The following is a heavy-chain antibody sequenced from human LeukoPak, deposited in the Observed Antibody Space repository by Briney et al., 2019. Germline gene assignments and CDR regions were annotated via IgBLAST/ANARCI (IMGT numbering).Heavy chain of an antibody. J-gene: IGHJ6*03. CDR1: GGTFSSYA. D-gene: IGHD2-2*01. CDR3: ARGLELRYCSSTSCDYYMDV. Sequence: ASGKVSCKAAGGTFSSYAISWVRQSPGQGLEGMGGIIPSFGAANYAQKFQGRVTIPTEESPHTAYMEQSSLRSEDTAVYYCARGLELRYCSSTSCDYYMDVWGKGTKVTVSS. CDR2: IIPSFGAA. V-gene: IGHV1-69*05.